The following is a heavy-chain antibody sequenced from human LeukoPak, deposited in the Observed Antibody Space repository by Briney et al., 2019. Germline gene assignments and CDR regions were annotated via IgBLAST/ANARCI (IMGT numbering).Heavy chain of an antibody. Sequence: PSETLSLTCTVSGGSISSGGCYWSWIRQHPGKGLEWIGYIYYSGSTYYNPSLKSRVTISVDTSKNQFSLKLSSVTAADTAVYYCARGRITIFGVVFDYWGQGTLVTVSS. D-gene: IGHD3-3*01. J-gene: IGHJ4*02. V-gene: IGHV4-31*03. CDR1: GGSISSGGCY. CDR2: IYYSGST. CDR3: ARGRITIFGVVFDY.